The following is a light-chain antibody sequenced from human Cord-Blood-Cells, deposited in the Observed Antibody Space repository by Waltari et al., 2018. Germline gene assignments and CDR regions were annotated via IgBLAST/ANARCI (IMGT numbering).Light chain of an antibody. Sequence: TALTQPASGSGPPGQAFTISCAGTSIVVGGCTRICWYQQNPGKAPKLMCYEGSKGTSAVLMRCDASKSENTVSLTICGLQAEEESAYSCCCHPANSISVYGGQTKLTVL. CDR1: SIVVGGCTR. CDR2: EGS. CDR3: CCHPANSISV. J-gene: IGLJ3*02. V-gene: IGLV2-23*01.